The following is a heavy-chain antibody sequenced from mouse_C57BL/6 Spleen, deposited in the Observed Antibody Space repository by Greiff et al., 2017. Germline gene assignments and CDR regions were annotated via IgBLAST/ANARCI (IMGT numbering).Heavy chain of an antibody. J-gene: IGHJ2*01. V-gene: IGHV1-7*01. CDR2: INPSSGDT. D-gene: IGHD1-1*01. CDR1: GYTFTSYW. CDR3: ASYYGSCYFDD. Sequence: VQLVESGAELAKPGASVKLSCKASGYTFTSYWMHWVKQRPGQGLEWIGYINPSSGDTKYNQKFKDKATLTADKSSSTAYMQLSSLTYEDSAVYYCASYYGSCYFDDWGQGTTLTVSS.